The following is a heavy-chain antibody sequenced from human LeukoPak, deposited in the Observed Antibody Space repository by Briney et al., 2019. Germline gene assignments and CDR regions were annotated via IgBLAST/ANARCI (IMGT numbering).Heavy chain of an antibody. J-gene: IGHJ4*02. D-gene: IGHD5-12*01. V-gene: IGHV3-48*04. CDR2: ISFSNSTL. CDR1: GFNVSYYS. Sequence: GCSPRLACAASGFNVSYYSMNWVRQAPGKGLEWVSYISFSNSTLYYADSVRGRFTISRDNAKNSLSLQMNSLRAEDTAVYYCAGGGATPFDYWGQGILVTVSS. CDR3: AGGGATPFDY.